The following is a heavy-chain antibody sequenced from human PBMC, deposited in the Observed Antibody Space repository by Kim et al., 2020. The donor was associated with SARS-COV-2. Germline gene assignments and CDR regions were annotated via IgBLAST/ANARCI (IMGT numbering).Heavy chain of an antibody. CDR1: GFTVSNYD. V-gene: IGHV3-23*01. CDR2: ISSNGDKT. J-gene: IGHJ6*03. D-gene: IGHD3-10*01. Sequence: GGSLRLSCAASGFTVSNYDMIWVRQAPGKGLDWVSTISSNGDKTFYAASVKGRFTISRDNSQNTLSLKMSSLTAENTALYYCATLFGGLLDYYYMDVWG. CDR3: ATLFGGLLDYYYMDV.